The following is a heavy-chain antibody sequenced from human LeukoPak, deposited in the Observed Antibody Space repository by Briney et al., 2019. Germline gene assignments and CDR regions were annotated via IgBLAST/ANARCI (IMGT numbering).Heavy chain of an antibody. CDR1: GFTFSSYT. J-gene: IGHJ4*02. Sequence: GSLRLSCAASGFTFSSYTMNWVRQAPGKGLEWVSSIISSGSYIYYADSVKGRFTISRDNAKNSLYLQMNSLRAEDTAVYYCARDFGGYCSSSNCYLGWLDYWGQGTLVTVSS. V-gene: IGHV3-21*03. CDR2: IISSGSYI. CDR3: ARDFGGYCSSSNCYLGWLDY. D-gene: IGHD2-2*01.